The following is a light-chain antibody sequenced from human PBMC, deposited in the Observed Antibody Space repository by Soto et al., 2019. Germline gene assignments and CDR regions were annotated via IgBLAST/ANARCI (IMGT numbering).Light chain of an antibody. CDR2: AAS. Sequence: DLQLTQSPSFLSASVGDRVTITCRASQGISSYLAWYQQKPGKAPNLLIYAASTLQSGVPSRFSGSGSGTEFTITISSLQPEDFATYYCQQLKSYPLTFGGGTEVEI. CDR1: QGISSY. V-gene: IGKV1-9*01. J-gene: IGKJ4*01. CDR3: QQLKSYPLT.